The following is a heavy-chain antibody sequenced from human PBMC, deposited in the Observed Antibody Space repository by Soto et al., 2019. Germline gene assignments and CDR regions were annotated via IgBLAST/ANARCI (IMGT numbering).Heavy chain of an antibody. CDR1: GGSITTGGYY. V-gene: IGHV4-31*03. Sequence: PSETLSLTCTVSGGSITTGGYYWSWIRQLPGKGLEWIGHRYYSESTYYNPSLKSRVSISLDTSKNQFSLKLSFVTAADTAMYYCARTKCSGGSCYSWSLDYWGQGTLVTV. CDR2: RYYSEST. CDR3: ARTKCSGGSCYSWSLDY. D-gene: IGHD2-15*01. J-gene: IGHJ4*02.